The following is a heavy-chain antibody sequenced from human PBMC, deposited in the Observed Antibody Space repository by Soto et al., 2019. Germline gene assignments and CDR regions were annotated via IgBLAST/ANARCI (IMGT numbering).Heavy chain of an antibody. J-gene: IGHJ6*02. D-gene: IGHD2-2*01. CDR1: GYSFSSYD. CDR2: MNPNSGNT. CDR3: ARVPTAPYWGMGV. V-gene: IGHV1-8*01. Sequence: QVQLVQSGAEVKEPGASVKVSCKASGYSFSSYDINWVRQATGQGLEWMGWMNPNSGNTGHAQKFQGRVTMTRNTSLSTAYMELSSLRSGDAAVYYCARVPTAPYWGMGVWGQGTTVTVS.